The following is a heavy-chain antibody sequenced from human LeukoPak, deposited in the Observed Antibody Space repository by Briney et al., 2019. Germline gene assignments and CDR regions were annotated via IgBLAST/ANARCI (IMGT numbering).Heavy chain of an antibody. CDR3: ARAGRGKWLDFDY. V-gene: IGHV4-59*12. D-gene: IGHD6-19*01. Sequence: PSETLSLTCTVSGGSMSPYHWGWIRQPPGKGLEWTGYIYYSGSTNYNPSLNSRVTISVDTSKNQFSLKLSSVTAADTAVYYCARAGRGKWLDFDYWGQGTLVTVSS. CDR1: GGSMSPYH. CDR2: IYYSGST. J-gene: IGHJ4*02.